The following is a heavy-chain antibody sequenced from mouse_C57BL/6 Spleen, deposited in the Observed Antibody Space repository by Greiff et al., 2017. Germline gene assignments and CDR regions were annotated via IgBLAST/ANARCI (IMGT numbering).Heavy chain of an antibody. CDR2: INPNYGTT. CDR3: ARRRGGSGDYYAMDD. V-gene: IGHV1-39*01. J-gene: IGHJ4*01. Sequence: QLQESGPELVTPGASVKISCKASGYSFTDYNMNWVKQSNGKSLEWIGVINPNYGTTSYNQKFKGKATLTVDQSSSTAYMQLNSLTSEDSAVYYCARRRGGSGDYYAMDDWGQGTSVTVSS. CDR1: GYSFTDYN. D-gene: IGHD1-1*01.